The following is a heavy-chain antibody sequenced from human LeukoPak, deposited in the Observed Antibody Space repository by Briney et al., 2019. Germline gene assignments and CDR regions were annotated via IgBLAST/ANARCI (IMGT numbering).Heavy chain of an antibody. J-gene: IGHJ4*02. Sequence: GGSLRLSCAASGFTFSSYGMHWVRQAPGKGLEWVAVISYDGSNKYYADSVKGRFTISRDNSKNTLYLQMNSLRAEDTAVYYCAKGPNYGGFDYWGQGTLVTVSS. V-gene: IGHV3-30*18. CDR3: AKGPNYGGFDY. D-gene: IGHD4-23*01. CDR1: GFTFSSYG. CDR2: ISYDGSNK.